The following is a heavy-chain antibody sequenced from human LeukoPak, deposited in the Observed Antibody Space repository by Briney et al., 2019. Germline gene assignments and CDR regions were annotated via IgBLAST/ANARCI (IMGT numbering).Heavy chain of an antibody. Sequence: GGSLRLSCAASGFTFSSYAMSWVRQAPGKGLEWVSAISGSGGSAYYADSVKGRFTISRDNSKNTLYLQMNSLRAEDTAVYYCAKDGAVAGSSPFDYWGQGTLVTVSS. V-gene: IGHV3-23*01. J-gene: IGHJ4*02. CDR2: ISGSGGSA. CDR3: AKDGAVAGSSPFDY. D-gene: IGHD6-19*01. CDR1: GFTFSSYA.